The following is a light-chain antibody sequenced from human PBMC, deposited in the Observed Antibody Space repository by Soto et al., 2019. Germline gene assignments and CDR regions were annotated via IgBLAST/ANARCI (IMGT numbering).Light chain of an antibody. J-gene: IGLJ1*01. Sequence: QSALTQPPSVSGSPGQSVAISCTGTSSDVGSYNRVSWYQQPPGTAPKLMIYDVNNRPSGVPDRFSGSKSGNTASLTISGLQAEDEADYYCSSYTISGTYVFGTGTKLTVL. CDR2: DVN. V-gene: IGLV2-18*02. CDR1: SSDVGSYNR. CDR3: SSYTISGTYV.